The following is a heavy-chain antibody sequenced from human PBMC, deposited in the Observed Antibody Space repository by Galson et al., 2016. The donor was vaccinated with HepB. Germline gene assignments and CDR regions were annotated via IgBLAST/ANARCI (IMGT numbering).Heavy chain of an antibody. Sequence: SLRLSCAASGFTFNSFGMHWVRQAPRKGLEWVAVIWYGGSNTYYGDSVKGRFTISRDNSKNTLYLQMNSLRAEDTAIYYCAREAPIAAPGANDCWGQGTQVTVSS. V-gene: IGHV3-33*01. CDR2: IWYGGSNT. CDR3: AREAPIAAPGANDC. D-gene: IGHD6-13*01. CDR1: GFTFNSFG. J-gene: IGHJ4*02.